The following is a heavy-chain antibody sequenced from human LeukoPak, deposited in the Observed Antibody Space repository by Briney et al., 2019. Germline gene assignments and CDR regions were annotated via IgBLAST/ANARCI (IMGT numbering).Heavy chain of an antibody. Sequence: SVKVSCKASGGTFSSYAISWVRQAPGQGLEWMGGIIPIFGTANYAQKFQGRVTITTDESTSTAYMELSSLRSEDTAVYYCARGAWGYNYGYHNYWGQGTLVTVSS. D-gene: IGHD5-18*01. J-gene: IGHJ4*02. CDR2: IIPIFGTA. V-gene: IGHV1-69*05. CDR1: GGTFSSYA. CDR3: ARGAWGYNYGYHNY.